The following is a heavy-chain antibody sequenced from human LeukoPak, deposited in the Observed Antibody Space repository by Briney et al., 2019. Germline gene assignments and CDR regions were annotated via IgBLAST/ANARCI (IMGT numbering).Heavy chain of an antibody. D-gene: IGHD1-26*01. CDR2: ISYDGGNK. Sequence: GGSLRLSCAASGNYWMHWVRQAPGKGLEWVAVISYDGGNKYYADSVKGRFTISRDNSKNTLYLQMNSLRAEDTAVYYCAGQYSGNLDPHFDYWGQGTLVTVSS. CDR1: GNYW. CDR3: AGQYSGNLDPHFDY. J-gene: IGHJ4*02. V-gene: IGHV3-30-3*01.